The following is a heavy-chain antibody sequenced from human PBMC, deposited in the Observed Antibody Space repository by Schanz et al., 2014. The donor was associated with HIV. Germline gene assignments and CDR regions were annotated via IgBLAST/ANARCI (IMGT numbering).Heavy chain of an antibody. CDR2: ISYDGRNK. J-gene: IGHJ6*02. Sequence: QVQLVESGGGVVQPGRSLRLSCAASGFTFSTYGMHWVRQAPGKGLEWVAVISYDGRNKYYADSVKGRFTISRDNSKNTLYLQLKSLRAEDRAVYYCAKDRNYYDSRYRGKGNYYYYYGMDVWGQGTAVTVSS. V-gene: IGHV3-30*18. CDR1: GFTFSTYG. CDR3: AKDRNYYDSRYRGKGNYYYYYGMDV. D-gene: IGHD3-22*01.